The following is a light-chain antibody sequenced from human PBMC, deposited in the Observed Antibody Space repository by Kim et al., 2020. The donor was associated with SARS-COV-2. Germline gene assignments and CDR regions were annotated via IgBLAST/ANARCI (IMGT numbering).Light chain of an antibody. J-gene: IGKJ5*01. CDR2: EDS. V-gene: IGKV1-5*01. CDR3: QKYNTYPS. CDR1: QTVVSW. Sequence: SALVGDGVTSTGRASQTVVSWLAWYQRKPGKAPKLLTYEDSSLESGAPSRSSGRRSGTEFTLTISSLQPDDFAPYYCQKYNTYPSFGQGTRLEIK.